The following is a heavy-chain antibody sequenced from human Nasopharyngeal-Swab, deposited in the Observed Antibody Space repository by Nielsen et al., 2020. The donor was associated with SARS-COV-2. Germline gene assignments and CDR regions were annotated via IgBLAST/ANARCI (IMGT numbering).Heavy chain of an antibody. J-gene: IGHJ4*02. CDR2: INVDNGKT. CDR1: GYTFTDYV. Sequence: ASVKVSCKASGYTFTDYVVHWVRQAPGQRPECMGRINVDNGKTKYSEKFQGRVTITGGTSASISYMELSSLRSEDTAVYFCARLGAAGDFDYWGQGTLVTVSS. CDR3: ARLGAAGDFDY. V-gene: IGHV1-3*01. D-gene: IGHD6-13*01.